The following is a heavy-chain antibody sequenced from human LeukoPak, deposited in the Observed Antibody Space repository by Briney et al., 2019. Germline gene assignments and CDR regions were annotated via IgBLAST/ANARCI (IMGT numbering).Heavy chain of an antibody. CDR3: ARAMGGYSYGLIDY. V-gene: IGHV4-39*07. D-gene: IGHD5-18*01. J-gene: IGHJ4*02. Sequence: SETLSLTCTVSGGSISSSSYYWGWIRQPPGKGLEWIGSIYYSGGTYYNPSLKSRVTISVDTSKNQFSLKLSSVTAADTAVYYCARAMGGYSYGLIDYWGQGTLVTVSS. CDR2: IYYSGGT. CDR1: GGSISSSSYY.